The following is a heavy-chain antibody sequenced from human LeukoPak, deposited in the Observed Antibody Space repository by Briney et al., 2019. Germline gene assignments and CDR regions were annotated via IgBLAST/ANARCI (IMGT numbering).Heavy chain of an antibody. CDR3: TRDHTSRISGVLEDP. CDR2: INTRSNYI. Sequence: PGGSLRLSCAASGFTFSDYCMNWVRQAPGKGLEWVSSINTRSNYIYYADSVKGRFTTSRDNAKNSLYLQMNSLRAEDTSVYYCTRDHTSRISGVLEDPWGQGTLVTVSS. J-gene: IGHJ5*02. V-gene: IGHV3-21*01. CDR1: GFTFSDYC. D-gene: IGHD3-3*01.